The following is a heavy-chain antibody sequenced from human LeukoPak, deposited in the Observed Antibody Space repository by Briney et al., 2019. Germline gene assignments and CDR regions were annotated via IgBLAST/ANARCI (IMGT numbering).Heavy chain of an antibody. CDR3: ARPYSSGWYEVWPVDY. J-gene: IGHJ4*02. D-gene: IGHD6-19*01. Sequence: ASVKVSCKASGYTFTSYGISWVRQAPGQGLEWMGWISAYNGNTNYAQKLQGRVTMTTDTSTSTAYMELRSLRSDDTAVYYCARPYSSGWYEVWPVDYWGQGTLVTVSS. V-gene: IGHV1-18*01. CDR1: GYTFTSYG. CDR2: ISAYNGNT.